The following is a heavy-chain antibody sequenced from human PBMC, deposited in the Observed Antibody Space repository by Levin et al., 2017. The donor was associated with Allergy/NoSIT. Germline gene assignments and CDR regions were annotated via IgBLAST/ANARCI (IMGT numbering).Heavy chain of an antibody. Sequence: GGSLRLSCAASGFTFSNYAMHWVRQAPGKGLEWVALISYDGGNKYYADSVKGRFTISRDNSKNTLYLQMNSLRAEDTDVYYCARAKLWPDVFDIWGQGTMVTVSS. J-gene: IGHJ3*02. V-gene: IGHV3-30-3*01. CDR2: ISYDGGNK. D-gene: IGHD1-1*01. CDR3: ARAKLWPDVFDI. CDR1: GFTFSNYA.